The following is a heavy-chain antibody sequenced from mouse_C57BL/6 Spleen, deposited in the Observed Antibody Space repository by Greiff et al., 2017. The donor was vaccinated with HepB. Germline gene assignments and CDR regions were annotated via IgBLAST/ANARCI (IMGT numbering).Heavy chain of an antibody. D-gene: IGHD1-1*01. CDR3: ARYGYGSPYWYFDV. CDR2: IYPGSGST. Sequence: VQLQQPGAELVKPGASVKMSCKASGYTFTSYWITWVKQRPGQCLEWIGDIYPGSGSTNYNEKFKSKATLTVDTSSSTAYMELHSLTSEDSAVYFCARYGYGSPYWYFDVWGTGTTVTVSS. CDR1: GYTFTSYW. V-gene: IGHV1-55*01. J-gene: IGHJ1*03.